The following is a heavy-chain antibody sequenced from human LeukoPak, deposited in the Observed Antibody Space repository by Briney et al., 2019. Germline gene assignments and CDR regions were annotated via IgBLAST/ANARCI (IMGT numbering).Heavy chain of an antibody. D-gene: IGHD6-13*01. J-gene: IGHJ6*03. CDR2: IYYSGST. CDR3: ARLIAAAGRSLDYYYYMDV. CDR1: GVSISSYY. Sequence: SETLSLTCTVSGVSISSYYWSWIRQPPGKGLEWIGYIYYSGSTNYNPSLKSRVTISVDTSKNQFSLKLSSVTAADTAVYYCARLIAAAGRSLDYYYYMDVWGKGTTVTVSS. V-gene: IGHV4-59*01.